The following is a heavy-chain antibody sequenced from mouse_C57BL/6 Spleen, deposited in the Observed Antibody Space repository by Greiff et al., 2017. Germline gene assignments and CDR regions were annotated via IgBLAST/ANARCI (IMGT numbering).Heavy chain of an antibody. Sequence: DVQLVESGGGLVKPGGSLKLSCAASGFTFSDYGMHWVRQAPEKGLEWVAYISSGSSTIYYADTVKGRFTISRDNAKNTLFLQMTSLRSEDTAMYYCARPRQGYFDVWGTGTTVTVSS. V-gene: IGHV5-17*01. CDR2: ISSGSSTI. D-gene: IGHD6-1*01. J-gene: IGHJ1*03. CDR3: ARPRQGYFDV. CDR1: GFTFSDYG.